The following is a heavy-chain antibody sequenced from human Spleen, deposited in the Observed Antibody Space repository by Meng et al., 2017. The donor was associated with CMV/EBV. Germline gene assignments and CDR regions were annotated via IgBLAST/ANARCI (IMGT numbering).Heavy chain of an antibody. D-gene: IGHD4-23*01. CDR1: GYSFASYW. Sequence: GGSLRLSCKGSGYSFASYWIGWVRQLPGKGLEWMAIIYPAESEVRYSPSFQGQVSVSADRSTSTAYLQWSSLKAADTAMDYCARHGGNSGAWGQGTLVTVSS. CDR3: ARHGGNSGA. J-gene: IGHJ5*02. V-gene: IGHV5-51*01. CDR2: IYPAESEV.